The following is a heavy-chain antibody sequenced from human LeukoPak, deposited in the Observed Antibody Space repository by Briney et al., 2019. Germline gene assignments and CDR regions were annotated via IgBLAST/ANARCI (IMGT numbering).Heavy chain of an antibody. Sequence: GGSLRLSCAASGFTFSNYNMNWVRQAPGKGLEWVSYISYSSSNIHYADSVQGRFTISRDNAKNSLYLQMDALRVEDTAVYYCARDLSLGSGEFWGPGTLVTVSS. D-gene: IGHD3-10*01. J-gene: IGHJ4*02. CDR3: ARDLSLGSGEF. CDR2: ISYSSSNI. V-gene: IGHV3-48*01. CDR1: GFTFSNYN.